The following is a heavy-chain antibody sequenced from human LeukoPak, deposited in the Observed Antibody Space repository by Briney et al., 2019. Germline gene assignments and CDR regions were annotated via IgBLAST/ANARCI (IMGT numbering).Heavy chain of an antibody. CDR1: GYSFSGHY. V-gene: IGHV1-2*02. CDR3: ARAGYSSSWYPRDNWFDP. J-gene: IGHJ5*02. D-gene: IGHD6-13*01. CDR2: INPNSGGT. Sequence: GASVKVSCKTPGYSFSGHYIHWVRQAPGQGLEWMGWINPNSGGTNYAQKFQGRVTMTRDTSISTAYMELSRLRSDDTAVYYCARAGYSSSWYPRDNWFDPWGQGTLVTVSS.